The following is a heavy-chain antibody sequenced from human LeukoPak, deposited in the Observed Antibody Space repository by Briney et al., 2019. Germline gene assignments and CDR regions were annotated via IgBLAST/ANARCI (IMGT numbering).Heavy chain of an antibody. V-gene: IGHV3-30-3*01. J-gene: IGHJ4*02. Sequence: TGGSLRLSCAASGFTFSSYAMHWDRQAPGKGLEWVAVISYDGGNKYYADSVKGRFTISRDNSKNTLYLQMNSLRAEDTAVYYCARGALWSGYFGPHPFDYWGQGTLVTVSS. CDR2: ISYDGGNK. D-gene: IGHD3-3*01. CDR3: ARGALWSGYFGPHPFDY. CDR1: GFTFSSYA.